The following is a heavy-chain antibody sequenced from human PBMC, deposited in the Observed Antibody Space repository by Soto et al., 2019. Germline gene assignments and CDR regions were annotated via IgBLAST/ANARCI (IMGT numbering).Heavy chain of an antibody. V-gene: IGHV3-66*01. J-gene: IGHJ4*02. Sequence: EVQLVESGGGLVQPGGSLRLSCAASGFTVSSNYMSWVRQAPGKGLEWVSVIYSGGSTYYADSAEGGFTISRDNAKNTVYLQKNSLRAEDTAVYYCASGPSNEPWYSGSFDYWGQGTLVTVSS. CDR1: GFTVSSNY. CDR2: IYSGGST. CDR3: ASGPSNEPWYSGSFDY. D-gene: IGHD6-6*01.